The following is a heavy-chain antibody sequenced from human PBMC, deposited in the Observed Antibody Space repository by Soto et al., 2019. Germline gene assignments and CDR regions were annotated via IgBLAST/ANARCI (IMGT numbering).Heavy chain of an antibody. CDR1: GFTFNNYA. CDR3: AKGRGGSGSLTPRVDF. V-gene: IGHV3-23*01. D-gene: IGHD3-10*01. Sequence: EVQLLESGGGLVQPGGSLRLSCAASGFTFNNYAMTWVRQAPGKGLEWVSAISGGGDTTSYADSVKGRFTVSRDGSKNTLYLQMSSLRAEDTALYYCAKGRGGSGSLTPRVDFWGQETLVTVSP. J-gene: IGHJ4*02. CDR2: ISGGGDTT.